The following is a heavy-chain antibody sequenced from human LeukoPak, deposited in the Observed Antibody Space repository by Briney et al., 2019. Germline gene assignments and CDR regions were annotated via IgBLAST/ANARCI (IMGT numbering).Heavy chain of an antibody. V-gene: IGHV1-18*01. CDR2: ISAYNGNT. CDR3: AKESPLRGVDI. J-gene: IGHJ3*02. D-gene: IGHD1-26*01. CDR1: GYTFANYG. Sequence: ASVKVSCKASGYTFANYGINGVRQAPGQGLEWMGWISAYNGNTNYAQNLQDRVTMTTDTPTSTAYMELRSLRFDDTGVYYCAKESPLRGVDIWGPGTMVTVSS.